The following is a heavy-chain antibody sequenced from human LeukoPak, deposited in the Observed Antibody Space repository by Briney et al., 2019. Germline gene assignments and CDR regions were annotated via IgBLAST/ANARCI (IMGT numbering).Heavy chain of an antibody. J-gene: IGHJ5*02. Sequence: PSETLSLTCTVSGGSISSYYWSWIRQPPGKGLELIGYIYYSGSTNYNPSLKSRVTISIDTSKNKFSLKLSSVTAADTAVYYCARYGTSAVRDFDLWGHGTLVTVSS. CDR3: ARYGTSAVRDFDL. V-gene: IGHV4-59*12. D-gene: IGHD2-2*01. CDR1: GGSISSYY. CDR2: IYYSGST.